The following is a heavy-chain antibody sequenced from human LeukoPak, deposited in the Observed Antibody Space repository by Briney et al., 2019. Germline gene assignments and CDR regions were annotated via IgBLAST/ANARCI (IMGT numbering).Heavy chain of an antibody. CDR1: GFTSSSYA. J-gene: IGHJ4*02. D-gene: IGHD3-3*01. V-gene: IGHV3-23*01. CDR2: ISGSGGST. CDR3: AKDPVLRFLEWFGAFDY. Sequence: GGSLRLSCAASGFTSSSYAMSWVRQAPGKGLEWVSAISGSGGSTYYADSVKGRFTISRDNSKNTLYLQMNSLRAEDTAVYYCAKDPVLRFLEWFGAFDYWGQGTLVTVSS.